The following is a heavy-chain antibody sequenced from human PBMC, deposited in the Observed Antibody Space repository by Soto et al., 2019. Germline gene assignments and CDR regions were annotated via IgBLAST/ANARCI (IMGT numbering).Heavy chain of an antibody. J-gene: IGHJ6*02. CDR1: GGTFSSYA. CDR2: IIPIFGST. D-gene: IGHD5-18*01. CDR3: AREGTTAPQDGFYYYGMDV. V-gene: IGHV1-69*01. Sequence: QVQLVQSGAEVRKPGSSVKVSCKASGGTFSSYAITWVRQAPGQGLEWMGGIIPIFGSTNYAQKFQGRVTITADESTSTADMELSSLRSEDTAVYYCAREGTTAPQDGFYYYGMDVWGQGTTVTVSS.